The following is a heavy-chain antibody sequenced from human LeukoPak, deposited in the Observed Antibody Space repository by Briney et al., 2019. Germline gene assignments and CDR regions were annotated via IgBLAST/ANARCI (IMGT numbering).Heavy chain of an antibody. D-gene: IGHD6-19*01. CDR2: IYYSGTT. V-gene: IGHV4-39*01. CDR3: ARQGSGWSGAFDF. Sequence: ASETLSLTCTVSGGSIKSSSYYWGWIRQSPGKGLEWIANIYYSGTTYYNPSLKSRVTTSVDTSKNHFSLRLNSVTAADTAVYYCARQGSGWSGAFDFWGQGTLITVSS. J-gene: IGHJ4*02. CDR1: GGSIKSSSYY.